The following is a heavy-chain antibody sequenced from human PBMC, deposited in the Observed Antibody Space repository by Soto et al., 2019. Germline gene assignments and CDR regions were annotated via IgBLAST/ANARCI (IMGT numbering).Heavy chain of an antibody. D-gene: IGHD3-22*01. J-gene: IGHJ5*02. CDR3: ARDSDDDYYDSSGYYIGWFDP. CDR2: ISAYNGNT. V-gene: IGHV1-18*01. Sequence: ASVKVSCKTSGYTFTNFGISWVRQAPGQGLEWMGWISAYNGNTNYAQKLQGRVTMTTDTSTSTAYMELRSLRSDDTAVYYCARDSDDDYYDSSGYYIGWFDPWGQGTLVTVSS. CDR1: GYTFTNFG.